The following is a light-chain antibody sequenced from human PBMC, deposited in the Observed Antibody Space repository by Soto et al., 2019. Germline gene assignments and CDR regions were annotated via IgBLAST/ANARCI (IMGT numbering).Light chain of an antibody. CDR2: GNS. V-gene: IGLV3-21*02. J-gene: IGLJ3*02. CDR3: QVWDWGSARWV. Sequence: SYELTQPPSVSVAPGQTAAITCGGDNIGSRGVHWYRQRPGQAPVVVIFGNSDRPSWVPERFFGSNSGNTAALTISRVEVGDEADYYCQVWDWGSARWVFGGGTTLTVL. CDR1: NIGSRG.